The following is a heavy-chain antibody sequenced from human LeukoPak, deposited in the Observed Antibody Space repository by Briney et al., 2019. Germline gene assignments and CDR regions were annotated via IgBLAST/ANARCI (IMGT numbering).Heavy chain of an antibody. CDR2: FDPEDGET. J-gene: IGHJ1*01. CDR3: ATEPFPRNYYDRGYFQH. D-gene: IGHD3-22*01. V-gene: IGHV1-24*01. CDR1: GYTLTELS. Sequence: GASVKVSCKVSGYTLTELSMHWVRQAPGKRLEWMGGFDPEDGETIYAQKFQGRATMTEDTSTDTAYMELSSLRSEDTAVYYCATEPFPRNYYDRGYFQHWGQGTLVTVSS.